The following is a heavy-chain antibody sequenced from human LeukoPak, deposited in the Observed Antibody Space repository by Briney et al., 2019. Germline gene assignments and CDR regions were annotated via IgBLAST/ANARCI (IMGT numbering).Heavy chain of an antibody. CDR3: ARKDGSGRNYYYMDV. CDR1: GGSFSGYY. CDR2: INHSGST. D-gene: IGHD3-10*01. V-gene: IGHV4-34*01. J-gene: IGHJ6*03. Sequence: SETLSLTCAVSGGSFSGYYWSWIRQPPGKGLEWIGEINHSGSTNYNPSLKSRVTISVDTSKNQFSLKLSSVTAADTAVYYCARKDGSGRNYYYMDVWGKGTTVTVSS.